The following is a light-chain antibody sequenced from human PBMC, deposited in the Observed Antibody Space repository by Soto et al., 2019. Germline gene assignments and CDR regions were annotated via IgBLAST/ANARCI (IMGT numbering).Light chain of an antibody. CDR3: QQRSNWPPT. CDR2: NAS. V-gene: IGKV3-11*01. Sequence: EIVMTQSPATLSVSPGERATLSCRASQSVSSNLAWYQQKPGQGPRLLIYNASTRATGIPARFSGSGSGTDFTLTITSLEPEDFAVYYCQQRSNWPPTFGQGTKVDIK. CDR1: QSVSSN. J-gene: IGKJ1*01.